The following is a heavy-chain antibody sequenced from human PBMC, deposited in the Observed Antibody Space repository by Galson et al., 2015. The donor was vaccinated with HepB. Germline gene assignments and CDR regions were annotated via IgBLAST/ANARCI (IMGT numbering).Heavy chain of an antibody. V-gene: IGHV1-46*01. J-gene: IGHJ4*02. CDR1: GYTFTNYY. CDR3: ARGARGTTYSCFDY. Sequence: SVKVSCKASGYTFTNYYMHWVRQAPGQGLEWMGIINPGGGSTSYAEKFQGRVTMTRDTSTSTVYMDLSSLNSEDTAVYYCARGARGTTYSCFDYWGQGTLVTVSS. CDR2: INPGGGST. D-gene: IGHD5-18*01.